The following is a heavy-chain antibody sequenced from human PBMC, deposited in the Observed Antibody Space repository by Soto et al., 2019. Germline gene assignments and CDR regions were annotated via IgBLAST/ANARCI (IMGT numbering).Heavy chain of an antibody. V-gene: IGHV4-30-4*01. D-gene: IGHD4-17*01. CDR2: IYYSGST. CDR3: ARTRRAYGDYVGFDY. Sequence: SETLSLTCTVSGGSISSGDYYWSWIRQPPGKGLEWIGYIYYSGSTYYNPSLKSRVTISVDTSKNQFSLKLSSVTAADTAVYYCARTRRAYGDYVGFDYWGEGTLVTVSS. J-gene: IGHJ4*02. CDR1: GGSISSGDYY.